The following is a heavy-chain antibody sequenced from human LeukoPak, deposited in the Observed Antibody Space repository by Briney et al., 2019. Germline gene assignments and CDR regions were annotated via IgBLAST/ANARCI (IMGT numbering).Heavy chain of an antibody. CDR3: ARGRGYFDY. J-gene: IGHJ4*02. CDR1: GGSISSHY. CDR2: IYYSGST. V-gene: IGHV4-59*11. Sequence: SETLSLTCTVSGGSISSHYWSWIRQPPGKGLEWIGYIYYSGSTNYNPSLKSRVTISVDTSKNQFSLKLNSVTAADTAVYYCARGRGYFDYWGQGTLATVSS.